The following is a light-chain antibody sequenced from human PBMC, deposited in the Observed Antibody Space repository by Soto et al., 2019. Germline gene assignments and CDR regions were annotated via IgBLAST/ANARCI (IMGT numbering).Light chain of an antibody. Sequence: EIVMTQSPATLSVSPGERATLSCRASQSVSSNLAWYQQKPGQAPRLLIYDASNRATGIPARFSGSGSGTDFTLTISSLEPEDFAVYYCQHRSNWPRTFGQGTKVDIK. CDR3: QHRSNWPRT. CDR1: QSVSSN. J-gene: IGKJ1*01. CDR2: DAS. V-gene: IGKV3-11*01.